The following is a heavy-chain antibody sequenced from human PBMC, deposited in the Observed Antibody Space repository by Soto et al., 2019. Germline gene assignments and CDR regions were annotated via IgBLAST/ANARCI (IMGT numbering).Heavy chain of an antibody. V-gene: IGHV3-33*01. CDR2: LWSDGSNV. D-gene: IGHD4-17*01. CDR3: ARDFIDSGDSGGFDQ. CDR1: GFTFSRYA. J-gene: IGHJ4*02. Sequence: QVQLVESGGGVVQPGTSLRLSCATSGFTFSRYAMHWVRQAPGKGLKWVAILWSDGSNVHYGDSVKGRFTISRDNSKNTLYLQMNDLRVEDTAVYSCARDFIDSGDSGGFDQWGQGTLVTVSS.